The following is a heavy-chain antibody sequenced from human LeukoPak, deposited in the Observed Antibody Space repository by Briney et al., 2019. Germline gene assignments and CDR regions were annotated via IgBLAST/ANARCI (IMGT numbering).Heavy chain of an antibody. CDR2: INPNSGGT. V-gene: IGHV1-2*06. J-gene: IGHJ4*02. CDR3: ARDKDSSGYYKP. D-gene: IGHD3-22*01. Sequence: ASVKVSCKASGYTFTGYYMHWVRQAPGQGLEGMGRINPNSGGTNYAQKFQGRVTMTRDTSISTAYMELSRLRSDDTAVYYCARDKDSSGYYKPWGQGTLVTVSS. CDR1: GYTFTGYY.